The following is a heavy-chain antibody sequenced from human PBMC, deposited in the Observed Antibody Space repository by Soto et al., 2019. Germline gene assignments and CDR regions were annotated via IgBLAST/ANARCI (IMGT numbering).Heavy chain of an antibody. J-gene: IGHJ5*02. CDR1: GGAFIGYY. V-gene: IGHV4-34*01. CDR2: INHSGST. Sequence: SETLSLTCAVYGGAFIGYYCSFSRHPPFKWLEWIVEINHSGSTNYNPSLKSRVTISVDTSKNQFSLKLSSVTAADTAVYYCARVYYYDSSGYYSWFDPWGQGTLVTVSS. D-gene: IGHD3-22*01. CDR3: ARVYYYDSSGYYSWFDP.